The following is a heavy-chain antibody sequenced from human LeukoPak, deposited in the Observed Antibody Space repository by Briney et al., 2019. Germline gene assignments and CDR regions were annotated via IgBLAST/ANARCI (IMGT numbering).Heavy chain of an antibody. CDR3: ASLLTGYYSIDY. V-gene: IGHV4-59*01. CDR2: IYYSGTT. D-gene: IGHD3-9*01. J-gene: IGHJ4*02. CDR1: GGSISSYF. Sequence: SETLSLTCTVSGGSISSYFWSWIRQPPGKGLAWIGYIYYSGTTNYNPSLKSRVTISGDTSKRQFSLKLSSVTAADTAVYYCASLLTGYYSIDYWGQGTLVTVSS.